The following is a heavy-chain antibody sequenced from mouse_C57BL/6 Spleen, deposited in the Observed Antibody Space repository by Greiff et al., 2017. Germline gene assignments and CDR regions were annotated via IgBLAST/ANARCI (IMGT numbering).Heavy chain of an antibody. Sequence: VQLQQSGAELVKPGVSVKMSCKASGYTFTTYPIEWMKQNHGQSLEWIGNFHPYNDDTKSNQKFKGKATLTVEKSSSTDYLELSRLSSDDSAVYYCARKDGYYSYFDYWGQGTTLTVSS. CDR3: ARKDGYYSYFDY. V-gene: IGHV1-47*01. D-gene: IGHD2-3*01. J-gene: IGHJ2*01. CDR2: FHPYNDDT. CDR1: GYTFTTYP.